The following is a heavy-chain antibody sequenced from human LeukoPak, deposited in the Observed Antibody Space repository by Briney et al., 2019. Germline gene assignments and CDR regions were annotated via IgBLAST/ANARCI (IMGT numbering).Heavy chain of an antibody. CDR2: MNPNSGNT. CDR1: GYTFTSYD. D-gene: IGHD2-21*02. Sequence: GASVKVSCTASGYTFTSYDINWVRQATGQGLEWMGWMNPNSGNTGYAQKFQGRVTMTRNTSISTAYMELSSLRSEDTAVYYCARVSSAGANCGGDCYWPDGYWGQGTLVTVSS. CDR3: ARVSSAGANCGGDCYWPDGY. V-gene: IGHV1-8*01. J-gene: IGHJ4*02.